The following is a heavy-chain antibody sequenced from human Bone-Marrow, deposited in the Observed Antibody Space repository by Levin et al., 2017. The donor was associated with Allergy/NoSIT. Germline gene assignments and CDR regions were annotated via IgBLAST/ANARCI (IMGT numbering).Heavy chain of an antibody. J-gene: IGHJ4*02. CDR1: GDSVSSNDAA. Sequence: SSETLSLTCAVSGDSVSSNDAAWNWIRQSPSRGLEWLGRTYYRSKWYHDYAASVKSRMSINPDTSKNQFSLQLNSVTPEDTAVYHCARAPIAVPGTWYFDHWGQGVPVTVSS. D-gene: IGHD6-19*01. V-gene: IGHV6-1*01. CDR2: TYYRSKWYH. CDR3: ARAPIAVPGTWYFDH.